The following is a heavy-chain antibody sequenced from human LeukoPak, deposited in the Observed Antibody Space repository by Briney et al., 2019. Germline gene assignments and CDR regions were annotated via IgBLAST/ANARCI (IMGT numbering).Heavy chain of an antibody. V-gene: IGHV1-18*01. CDR1: GYTFTSYG. Sequence: ASVKVSCKASGYTFTSYGISWVRQAPGQGPEWMGRISVYSGNTNYAQKLQGRVTMTTDTSTSTAYMELRSLRSDDTAVYYCARDHAYYDSSGYYYFQHWGQGTLVTVSS. CDR3: ARDHAYYDSSGYYYFQH. J-gene: IGHJ1*01. D-gene: IGHD3-22*01. CDR2: ISVYSGNT.